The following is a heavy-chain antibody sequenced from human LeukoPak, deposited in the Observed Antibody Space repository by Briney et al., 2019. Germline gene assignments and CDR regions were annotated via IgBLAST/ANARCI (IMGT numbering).Heavy chain of an antibody. D-gene: IGHD3-3*01. J-gene: IGHJ5*02. CDR1: GGTFSSYA. CDR2: IIPIFGIA. CDR3: AREARYYDSWSGPNWFDP. Sequence: SVKVSCKASGGTFSSYAISWARQAPGQGLEWMGRIIPIFGIANYAQKFQGRVTITADKSTSTAYMELSSLRSEDTAVYYCAREARYYDSWSGPNWFDPWGQGTLVTVSS. V-gene: IGHV1-69*04.